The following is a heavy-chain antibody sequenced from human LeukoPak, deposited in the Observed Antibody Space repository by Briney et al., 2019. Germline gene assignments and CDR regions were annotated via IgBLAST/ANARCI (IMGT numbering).Heavy chain of an antibody. V-gene: IGHV3-30*02. CDR2: IRYDGSNK. CDR3: AKDRGSGWYFPDY. Sequence: GGSLRLSCAASGFTFSSYGMHWVRQAPGKGLEWVAFIRYDGSNKYYADSVKGRFTISRDNSKNTLYLQMNSLRAEDTAVYYCAKDRGSGWYFPDYWGQGTLVTVSS. D-gene: IGHD6-19*01. CDR1: GFTFSSYG. J-gene: IGHJ4*02.